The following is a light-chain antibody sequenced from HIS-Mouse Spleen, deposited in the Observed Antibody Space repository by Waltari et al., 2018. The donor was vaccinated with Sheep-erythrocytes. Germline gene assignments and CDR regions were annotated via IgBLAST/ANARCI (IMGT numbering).Light chain of an antibody. Sequence: SYELTQPPSVSVSPGQTARITCSGDALPKQYAYWYQQKPGQAPEGVRYKDSERPSGIPERFSGSSSGTTVTLTISGVQAEDEADYYCQSADSSGTYVFGTGTKVTVL. V-gene: IGLV3-25*03. CDR2: KDS. CDR3: QSADSSGTYV. J-gene: IGLJ1*01. CDR1: ALPKQY.